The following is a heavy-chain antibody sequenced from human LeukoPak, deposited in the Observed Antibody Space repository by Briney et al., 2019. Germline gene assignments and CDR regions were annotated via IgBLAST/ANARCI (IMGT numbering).Heavy chain of an antibody. CDR2: IYYSGST. CDR1: GGSISSGGYY. D-gene: IGHD6-19*01. Sequence: SQTLSLTCTVSGGSISSGGYYWSWIRQHPGKGLEWIGYIYYSGSTYYNPSLKSRVTISVDTSKNQFSLKLSSVTAADTAVYYCARGILSSGWELNWFGPWGQGTLVTVSS. J-gene: IGHJ5*02. V-gene: IGHV4-31*03. CDR3: ARGILSSGWELNWFGP.